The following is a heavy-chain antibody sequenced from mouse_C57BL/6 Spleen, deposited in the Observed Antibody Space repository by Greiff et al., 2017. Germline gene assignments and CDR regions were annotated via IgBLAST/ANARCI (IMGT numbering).Heavy chain of an antibody. Sequence: VLLQQSGPELVQPGASVKISCKASGYAFSSSWMNWVKQRPGKGLEWIGRIYPGDGDSNYNGKFTGKATLTADKSTRKAYMQLSSLTSEYSAVYFCASDGTTVVRAMDYWGQGTSVTVSS. D-gene: IGHD1-1*01. J-gene: IGHJ4*01. CDR2: IYPGDGDS. CDR3: ASDGTTVVRAMDY. CDR1: GYAFSSSW. V-gene: IGHV1-82*01.